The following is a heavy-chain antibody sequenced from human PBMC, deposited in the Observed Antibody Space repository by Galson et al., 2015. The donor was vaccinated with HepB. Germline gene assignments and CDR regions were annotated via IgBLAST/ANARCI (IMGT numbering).Heavy chain of an antibody. V-gene: IGHV1-3*01. Sequence: CKASGYTFTSYAMHWVRQAPGQRLEWMGWINAGNGNTKYSQKFQGRVTITRDTSASTAYMELSSLRSEDTAVYYCARDPLVVYAIPRGDFDYWGQGTLVTVSS. CDR3: ARDPLVVYAIPRGDFDY. J-gene: IGHJ4*02. CDR1: GYTFTSYA. CDR2: INAGNGNT. D-gene: IGHD2-8*02.